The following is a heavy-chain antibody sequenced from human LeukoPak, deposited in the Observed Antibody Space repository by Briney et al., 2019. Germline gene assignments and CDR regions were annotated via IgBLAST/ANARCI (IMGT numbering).Heavy chain of an antibody. Sequence: ASLKLSCKAACYTFSSYPITWVRQAPGRGLEWVAWISVYDGNADYAQSFQDRVTLSRDTSTETVFMEVRSLRSGDTATCYCARESYDVLTGHQYYFDYWGQGTQVTVAS. CDR2: ISVYDGNA. D-gene: IGHD3-9*01. J-gene: IGHJ4*02. CDR3: ARESYDVLTGHQYYFDY. CDR1: CYTFSSYP. V-gene: IGHV1-18*01.